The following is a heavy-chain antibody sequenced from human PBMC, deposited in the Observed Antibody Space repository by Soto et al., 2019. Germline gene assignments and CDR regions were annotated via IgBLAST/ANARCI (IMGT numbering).Heavy chain of an antibody. Sequence: ASVKVSCKASGYTFTAHFIHWVRQAPGQGLEWMGWINPNNVGATTYAPKCQGRVTMTRDTSGSTAYMELSSRSADDTAVYYCARVVVAPSSSYGMDVWGQGTTVTVSS. J-gene: IGHJ6*02. CDR3: ARVVVAPSSSYGMDV. CDR1: GYTFTAHF. V-gene: IGHV1-2*02. CDR2: INPNNVGAT. D-gene: IGHD2-15*01.